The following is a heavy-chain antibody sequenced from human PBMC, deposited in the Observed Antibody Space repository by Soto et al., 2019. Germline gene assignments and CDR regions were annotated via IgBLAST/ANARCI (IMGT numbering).Heavy chain of an antibody. D-gene: IGHD1-1*01. J-gene: IGHJ3*02. CDR2: IKNNADGGTS. CDR3: TSMNDRDAFDI. Sequence: EEQLVESGGGLVKRGGSLRLSCAASGLTFSIAWLSWVRQAPGKGLEWVGRIKNNADGGTSDNAAPVKDRFTISRDDSKSTLYLQINSLQTEDTAMYYRTSMNDRDAFDIWGQGTVVIVSS. CDR1: GLTFSIAW. V-gene: IGHV3-15*01.